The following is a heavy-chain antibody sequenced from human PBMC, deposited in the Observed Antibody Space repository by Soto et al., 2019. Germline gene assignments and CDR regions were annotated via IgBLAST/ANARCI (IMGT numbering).Heavy chain of an antibody. CDR3: TRDDFWSGYFDI. J-gene: IGHJ3*02. V-gene: IGHV3-49*05. D-gene: IGHD3-3*01. CDR2: IRSKAYGGTT. CDR1: GFTFGDYA. Sequence: KTGGSLRLSGTASGFTFGDYAISWFRQAPWKGLEWVGFIRSKAYGGTTEYAASVKGRFTISRDDPKSIAYLQMNSLKTEDTAVYYCTRDDFWSGYFDIWGQGTMVTV.